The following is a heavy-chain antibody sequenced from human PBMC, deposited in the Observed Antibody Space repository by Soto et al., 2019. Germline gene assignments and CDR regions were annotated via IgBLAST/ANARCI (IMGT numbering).Heavy chain of an antibody. CDR2: IYYSGST. D-gene: IGHD6-13*01. V-gene: IGHV4-31*03. CDR1: GGSISSGGYY. J-gene: IGHJ6*02. Sequence: PSETLSLTCTVSGGSISSGGYYWSWIRQHPGKGLEWIGYIYYSGSTYYNPSLKSRVTISVDTSKNQFSLKLSSVTAADTAVYYCARDGTAGNYYYGMDVWGQGTTVTVSS. CDR3: ARDGTAGNYYYGMDV.